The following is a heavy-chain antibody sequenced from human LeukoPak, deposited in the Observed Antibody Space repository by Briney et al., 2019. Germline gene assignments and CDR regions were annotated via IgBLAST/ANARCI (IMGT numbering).Heavy chain of an antibody. Sequence: EASVKVSCKASGYTFTGYYMHWVRQAPGQGLEWMGWINPNSGGTNYAQKFQGWVTMTRDTSISTAYMELSRLRSDDTAVYYCARGRGYSYGTPDYWGQGTLVTVSS. CDR1: GYTFTGYY. D-gene: IGHD5-18*01. J-gene: IGHJ4*02. CDR2: INPNSGGT. V-gene: IGHV1-2*04. CDR3: ARGRGYSYGTPDY.